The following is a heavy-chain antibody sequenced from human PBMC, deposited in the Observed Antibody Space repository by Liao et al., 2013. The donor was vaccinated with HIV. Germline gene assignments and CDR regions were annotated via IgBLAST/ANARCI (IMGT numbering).Heavy chain of an antibody. J-gene: IGHJ4*02. CDR1: GGSISSGGYS. V-gene: IGHV4-30-2*01. D-gene: IGHD3-22*01. CDR3: ARTYYFDSRGYLFFDY. Sequence: QLQLQESGSGLVKPSQTLSLTCAVSGGSISSGGYSWSWIRQPPGKGLEWIGYIYHSGSTYYNPSLKSRVTISVDRSKNQFSLKLSSVTAADTAVYYCARTYYFDSRGYLFFDYVGQGTLVTVSS. CDR2: IYHSGST.